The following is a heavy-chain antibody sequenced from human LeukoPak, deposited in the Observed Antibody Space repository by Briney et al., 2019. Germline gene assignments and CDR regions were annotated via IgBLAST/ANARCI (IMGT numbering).Heavy chain of an antibody. D-gene: IGHD5-24*01. J-gene: IGHJ4*02. CDR1: GFTFSSYW. V-gene: IGHV3-7*03. CDR3: ASGYRTFDY. Sequence: GGSLRLSCAASGFTFSSYWMSWFRQPPGKGLEWVANIKQDGSEKYYVDSVMGRFTISRDNAKNSLDLQMSSLRAEDTAVYYCASGYRTFDYWGQGTLVTVSS. CDR2: IKQDGSEK.